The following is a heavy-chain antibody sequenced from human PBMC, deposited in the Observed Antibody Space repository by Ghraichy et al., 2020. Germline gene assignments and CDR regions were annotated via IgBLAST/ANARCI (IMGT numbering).Heavy chain of an antibody. J-gene: IGHJ4*02. CDR3: ARLFVSADGQKRYDY. CDR1: GFTFSSFT. V-gene: IGHV3-21*06. D-gene: IGHD5-24*01. Sequence: GESLNISCEGSGFTFSSFTMSWVRQAPERGLEGVSSITASSFDINFADSVKGRFAVSRDNAKNLLYLQIKSLRADDTAVYFCARLFVSADGQKRYDYWGQGTLVAVSS. CDR2: ITASSFDI.